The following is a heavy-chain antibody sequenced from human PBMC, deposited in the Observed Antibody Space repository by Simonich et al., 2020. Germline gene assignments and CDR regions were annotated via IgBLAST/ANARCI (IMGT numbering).Heavy chain of an antibody. Sequence: QITLKESGPTLVKPTQTLPLTCTFSGFSLSTSGVGVGWIRQPPGKALVWLALIYWDDDKSYSPSLKSRLTITKDTSKNQVVLTMTNMDPVDTATYYCAHKLSGWFGERDAFDIWGQGTMVTVSS. J-gene: IGHJ3*02. CDR2: IYWDDDK. D-gene: IGHD3-10*01. CDR1: GFSLSTSGVG. CDR3: AHKLSGWFGERDAFDI. V-gene: IGHV2-5*02.